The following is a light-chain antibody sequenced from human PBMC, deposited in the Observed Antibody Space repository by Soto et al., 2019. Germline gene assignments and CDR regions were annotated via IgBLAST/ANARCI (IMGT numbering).Light chain of an antibody. Sequence: TQSPLTLSVSPGDRATLSCRASQRVSRTLAWYQQKPGQAPRLLIYGAYTRATDVPDRFSGSGAGTEFTLSISSLQSEDSAVYYCQQYKNWPLTFGQGTRLEIK. CDR3: QQYKNWPLT. CDR1: QRVSRT. V-gene: IGKV3-15*01. J-gene: IGKJ5*01. CDR2: GAY.